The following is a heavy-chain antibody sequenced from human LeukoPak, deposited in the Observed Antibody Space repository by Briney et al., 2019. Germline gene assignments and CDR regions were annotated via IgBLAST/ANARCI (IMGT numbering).Heavy chain of an antibody. CDR2: IYYSGST. V-gene: IGHV4-39*01. CDR3: ARLPYYYDSTGYTFDI. D-gene: IGHD3-22*01. Sequence: PSETLSLTCTVSGGSISSSSYYWGWIRQPPGKGLEWIGTIYYSGSTYYNPSLKSRVTISVDTPKNQFSLKLSSVSAADTAVYYCARLPYYYDSTGYTFDIWGQGTMVTVSS. CDR1: GGSISSSSYY. J-gene: IGHJ3*02.